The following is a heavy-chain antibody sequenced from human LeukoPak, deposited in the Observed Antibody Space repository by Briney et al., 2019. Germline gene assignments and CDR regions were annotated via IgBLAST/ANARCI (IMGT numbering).Heavy chain of an antibody. Sequence: PRGSLRLSCAASGFTFSSYSMNWVRQAPGKGLEWVSSVSCSGRHMYYADSVKGRFTISRDNAKNSLYLQMNSLRAEDTAVYYCAREKEGYCSRTSCYLDYYYYYMDVWGKGTTVTISS. V-gene: IGHV3-21*01. CDR3: AREKEGYCSRTSCYLDYYYYYMDV. CDR2: VSCSGRHM. CDR1: GFTFSSYS. D-gene: IGHD2-2*01. J-gene: IGHJ6*03.